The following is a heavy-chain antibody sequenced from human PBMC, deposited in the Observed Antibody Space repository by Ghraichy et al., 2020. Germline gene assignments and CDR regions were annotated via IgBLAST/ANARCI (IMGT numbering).Heavy chain of an antibody. J-gene: IGHJ6*02. CDR2: NSAYNGNT. Sequence: ASVKVSCNASGYTFTTYGISWVRQAPGQGLEWMGWNSAYNGNTNYAQKFQGRVTMTTDTSTSTAYMEVRSLRSDDTAVYYCARTTTPFKDTVVVPAAIGGYGMDVWGQGTTVTVSS. D-gene: IGHD2-2*02. CDR3: ARTTTPFKDTVVVPAAIGGYGMDV. V-gene: IGHV1-18*01. CDR1: GYTFTTYG.